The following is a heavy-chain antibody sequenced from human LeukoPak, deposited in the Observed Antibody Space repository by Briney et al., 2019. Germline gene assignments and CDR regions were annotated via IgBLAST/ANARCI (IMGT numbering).Heavy chain of an antibody. CDR3: AKDLLIAAAGTYYYYGMDV. Sequence: GGSLRLSCAASGFTFSSHAMSWVRQAPGKGLEWVAVISYDGSNKYYADSVKGRFTISRDNSKNTLYLQMNSLRAEDTAVYYCAKDLLIAAAGTYYYYGMDVWGQGTTVTVSS. CDR1: GFTFSSHA. V-gene: IGHV3-30*18. CDR2: ISYDGSNK. D-gene: IGHD6-13*01. J-gene: IGHJ6*02.